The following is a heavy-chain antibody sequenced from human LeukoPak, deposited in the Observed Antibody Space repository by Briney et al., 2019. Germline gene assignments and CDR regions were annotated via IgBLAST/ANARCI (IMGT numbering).Heavy chain of an antibody. Sequence: GGSLRLSCAASGFTFSHYWMHWVRQVPGKGLVWVSHINNDGSSTTYADSVKGRFTISRDNAKNTLYLQMNSLRAEDTAVYYCAKEIYGDSTGGRFQHWGQGTLVTVSS. CDR1: GFTFSHYW. V-gene: IGHV3-74*01. D-gene: IGHD4-17*01. CDR3: AKEIYGDSTGGRFQH. CDR2: INNDGSST. J-gene: IGHJ1*01.